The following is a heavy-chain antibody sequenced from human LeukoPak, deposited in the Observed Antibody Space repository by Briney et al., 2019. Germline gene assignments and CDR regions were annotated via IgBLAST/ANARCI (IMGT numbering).Heavy chain of an antibody. V-gene: IGHV1-18*01. J-gene: IGHJ5*02. CDR3: ARGMGVLVPAATWFDP. Sequence: ASVMVSCKTSGYIFTTYGITWVRQAPGQGLEWMGWISGYNGNTTYAQNLQGRVTMTTDTSTSTAYMELMSLRSDDTAVYYCARGMGVLVPAATWFDPWGQGTLVTVSS. CDR1: GYIFTTYG. D-gene: IGHD2-2*01. CDR2: ISGYNGNT.